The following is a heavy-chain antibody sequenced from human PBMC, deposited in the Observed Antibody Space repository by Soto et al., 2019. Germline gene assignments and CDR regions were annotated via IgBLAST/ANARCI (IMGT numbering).Heavy chain of an antibody. CDR1: GFSLTTSGVG. D-gene: IGHD3-3*01. Sequence: QITLKESGPPLVRPTQTLTLACSLSGFSLTTSGVGVGWIRQPPGKALEFLALIYWDDVTRYRPSLRTRLTSTKDSSISLVVRTVSNVSPVDTATDYCVRFWRGLFAPWHRDALDLWGQGTMVTVSS. V-gene: IGHV2-5*02. CDR3: VRFWRGLFAPWHRDALDL. CDR2: IYWDDVT. J-gene: IGHJ3*01.